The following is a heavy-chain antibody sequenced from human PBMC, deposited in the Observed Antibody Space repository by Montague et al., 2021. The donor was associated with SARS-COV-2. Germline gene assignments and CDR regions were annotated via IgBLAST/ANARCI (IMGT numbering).Heavy chain of an antibody. J-gene: IGHJ5*02. V-gene: IGHV4-38-2*02. D-gene: IGHD2-21*02. CDR1: GYSISSGYF. CDR3: SRAPCVGDCNSLAIWFDP. Sequence: SETLSLTCTVFGYSISSGYFWAWLRQPPGKGLEWIGSTYHAGYIHYNPSLKSRVSISIDTSRNQISLRVTDVAAADTAVYYCSRAPCVGDCNSLAIWFDPWGQGTLGSGPS. CDR2: TYHAGYI.